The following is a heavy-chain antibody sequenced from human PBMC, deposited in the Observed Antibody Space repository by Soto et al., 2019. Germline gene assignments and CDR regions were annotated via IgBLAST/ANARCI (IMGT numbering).Heavy chain of an antibody. V-gene: IGHV1-69*02. CDR1: GGTFRNYP. J-gene: IGHJ4*02. CDR3: ARGPSVVSNYFES. Sequence: QVQLVQSGTEVKKPGSSVKVSCKASGGTFRNYPINWVRQAPGQGLEWMGSIFPLTDIPDYAQNFQARLTISADKSTRTAYMALSSLTWDATGMYFSARGPSVVSNYFESWGQETRVTVSS. CDR2: IFPLTDIP.